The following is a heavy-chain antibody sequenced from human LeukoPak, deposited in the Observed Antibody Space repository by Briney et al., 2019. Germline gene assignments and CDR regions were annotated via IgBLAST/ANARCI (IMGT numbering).Heavy chain of an antibody. CDR1: GGSISSSSYY. V-gene: IGHV4-39*01. CDR3: ARHFGLFDP. J-gene: IGHJ5*02. CDR2: IYYSGST. Sequence: SETLSLTCTVSGGSISSSSYYWGWIRQPPGKGLEWIGSIYYSGSTYYNPSLKSRVTISVDTSKNQFSLKLGSVTAADTAVYYCARHFGLFDPWGQGTLVTVSS. D-gene: IGHD3-3*01.